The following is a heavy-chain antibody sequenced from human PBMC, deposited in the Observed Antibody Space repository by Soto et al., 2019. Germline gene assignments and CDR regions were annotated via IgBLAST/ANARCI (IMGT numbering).Heavy chain of an antibody. V-gene: IGHV4-4*02. CDR3: ARATYYYDRSGYLYYFDY. J-gene: IGHJ4*02. CDR1: GGSISSSNW. D-gene: IGHD3-22*01. CDR2: IYYTGST. Sequence: PSETLSLTCAVSGGSISSSNWWSWIRQPPGKGLEWIVYIYYTGSTNYNPSLKSRVTVSVDTSKNQFSLKLSSVTAADTAVYYCARATYYYDRSGYLYYFDYWGQGTLVTVSS.